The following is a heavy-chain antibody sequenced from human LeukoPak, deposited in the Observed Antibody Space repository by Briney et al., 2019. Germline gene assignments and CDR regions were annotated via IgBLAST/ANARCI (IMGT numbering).Heavy chain of an antibody. V-gene: IGHV1-2*06. Sequence: ASVKVSCKASGYTFTGCYMHWVRQAPGQGLECIGRINPNSGGTNYAQKFQGRVTMTRDTSISTAYMELSRLRSDDTAVYYCARGGDSSSWRFDPWGQGTLVTVSS. CDR1: GYTFTGCY. CDR3: ARGGDSSSWRFDP. J-gene: IGHJ5*02. D-gene: IGHD6-13*01. CDR2: INPNSGGT.